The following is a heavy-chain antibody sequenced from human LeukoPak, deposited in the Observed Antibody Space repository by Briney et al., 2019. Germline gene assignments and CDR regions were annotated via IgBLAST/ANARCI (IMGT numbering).Heavy chain of an antibody. CDR3: ARIPGIAAAGTD. D-gene: IGHD6-13*01. CDR1: GYTFTSYH. CDR2: INPSGGTT. J-gene: IGHJ4*02. V-gene: IGHV1-46*01. Sequence: GASVKVSCKASGYTFTSYHMHWVRQAPGQGLEWMGIINPSGGTTNYAQKFRGRVTMTRDMSTSTVYMELSSLRSEDTAVYYCARIPGIAAAGTDWGQGTLVTVSS.